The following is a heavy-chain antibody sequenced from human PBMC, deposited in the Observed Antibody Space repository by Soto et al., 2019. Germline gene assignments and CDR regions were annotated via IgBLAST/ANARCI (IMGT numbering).Heavy chain of an antibody. V-gene: IGHV1-18*01. D-gene: IGHD3-16*01. CDR1: GYTFTSYG. CDR2: ISPQTGNT. J-gene: IGHJ4*02. CDR3: ARDSGLRLGLFDY. Sequence: QVQLVQSGAEVKKPGASVKVSCKASGYTFTSYGISWVREAPGQGLEWMGWISPQTGNTNYAQKLQGRVSMSTDTSTTTAYMELRSLRSDDTAVYYCARDSGLRLGLFDYWGQGILVPVSS.